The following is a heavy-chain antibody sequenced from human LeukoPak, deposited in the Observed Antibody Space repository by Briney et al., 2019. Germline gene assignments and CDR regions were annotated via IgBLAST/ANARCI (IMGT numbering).Heavy chain of an antibody. CDR3: WASVGLWFGELSQTKSVDY. CDR1: GFTFGDYA. Sequence: GGSLRLSCTASGFTFGDYAMSWFRQAPGKGLEWVGFIRSKAYGGTTENAASVKGRFTISRDDSKNIAYLQMNSLKTEDTAVYFCWASVGLWFGELSQTKSVDYWGQGTLVTVSS. J-gene: IGHJ4*02. D-gene: IGHD3-10*01. CDR2: IRSKAYGGTT. V-gene: IGHV3-49*03.